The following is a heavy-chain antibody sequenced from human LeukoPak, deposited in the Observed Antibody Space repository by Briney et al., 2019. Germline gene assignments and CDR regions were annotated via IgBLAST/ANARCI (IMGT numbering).Heavy chain of an antibody. CDR2: IHYDGKI. Sequence: GGSLRLSRAASGFSVSGKFMSWVRQAPGKGLEWVSIIHYDGKIRYAGSVGGRFTIYRDDSENTLFLQMNSLRVDDTAVYFCASGDGYLQPYWGQGTLVTVSS. J-gene: IGHJ4*02. CDR1: GFSVSGKF. D-gene: IGHD2-21*01. CDR3: ASGDGYLQPY. V-gene: IGHV3-53*01.